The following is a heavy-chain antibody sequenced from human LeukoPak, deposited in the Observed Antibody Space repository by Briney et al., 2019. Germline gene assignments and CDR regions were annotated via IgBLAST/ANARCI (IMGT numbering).Heavy chain of an antibody. Sequence: GGSLRLSCAASGFTFSSYWMHWVRQAPGKGLVWVSRINSDGSSTSYADSVKGRFTISRDNAKNTLYLQMNSLRAEDTAVYYCAKWGQQLVRYFDYWGQGTLVTVSS. CDR1: GFTFSSYW. D-gene: IGHD6-13*01. V-gene: IGHV3-74*01. J-gene: IGHJ4*02. CDR3: AKWGQQLVRYFDY. CDR2: INSDGSST.